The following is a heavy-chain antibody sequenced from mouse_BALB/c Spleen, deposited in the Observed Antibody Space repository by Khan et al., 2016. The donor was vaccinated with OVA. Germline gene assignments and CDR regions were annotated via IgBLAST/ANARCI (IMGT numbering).Heavy chain of an antibody. CDR1: GFSLISYG. V-gene: IGHV2-3*01. CDR2: IWGDGTT. CDR3: GINYCGLAWFAY. D-gene: IGHD1-2*01. Sequence: QVQLKESGPGLVAPSQSLSITCTVSGFSLISYGVSWIRQPPGKGLEWLGVIWGDGTTNYHSALKPRLSISKDNSKCHVFLQLPSLQTDDTATYFCGINYCGLAWFAYWGQGTLVTVSA. J-gene: IGHJ3*01.